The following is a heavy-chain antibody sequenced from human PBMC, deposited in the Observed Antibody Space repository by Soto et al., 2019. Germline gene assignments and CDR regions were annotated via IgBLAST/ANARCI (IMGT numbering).Heavy chain of an antibody. CDR1: GFTFSDYY. CDR2: ISSSGTSL. V-gene: IGHV3-11*01. D-gene: IGHD2-2*01. J-gene: IGHJ4*02. Sequence: GGSLRLSCAASGFTFSDYYMSWIRQAPGKGLEWVSYISSSGTSLYYADSVKGRFTISRDNAKNTLYLQMNSLRAEDTAVYYCAKDGPATDYWGQGTLVTVSS. CDR3: AKDGPATDY.